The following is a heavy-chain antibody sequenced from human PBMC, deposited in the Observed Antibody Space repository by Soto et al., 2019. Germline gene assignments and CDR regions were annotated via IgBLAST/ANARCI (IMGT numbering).Heavy chain of an antibody. CDR1: GFTYTNSV. V-gene: IGHV1-58*01. J-gene: IGHJ6*02. CDR3: AASPSFWQNYYYGAMDV. CDR2: IVVGSDNT. Sequence: SVKVSCKTSGFTYTNSVVERVRQAHRQRLEWIGWIVVGSDNTNYAQKFQDRVTITRDLSTHTIYMDFRSLKSEDTAVYYCAASPSFWQNYYYGAMDVWGQGTTVTVSS.